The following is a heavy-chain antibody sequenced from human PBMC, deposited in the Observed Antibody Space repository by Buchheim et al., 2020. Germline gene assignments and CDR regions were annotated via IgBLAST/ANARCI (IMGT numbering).Heavy chain of an antibody. CDR1: GFTFSSYA. Sequence: QVQLVESGGGVVQPGRSLRLSCAASGFTFSSYAMHWVRQAPGKGLEWVAVISYDGSNKYYADSVKGRFTISRDNSKNTLYLQMNSLRAEDTAVYYCARDQGPVYRVGADGFIDYWGQGTL. CDR3: ARDQGPVYRVGADGFIDY. D-gene: IGHD1-26*01. CDR2: ISYDGSNK. V-gene: IGHV3-30-3*01. J-gene: IGHJ4*02.